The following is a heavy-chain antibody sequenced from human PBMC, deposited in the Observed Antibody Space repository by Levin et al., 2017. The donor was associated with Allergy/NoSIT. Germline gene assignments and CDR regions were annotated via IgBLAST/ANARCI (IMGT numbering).Heavy chain of an antibody. D-gene: IGHD6-19*01. Sequence: GGSLRLSCAASGFTFSDYYMSWIRQAPGKGLEWVSYISSSSSYTNYADSVKGRFTISRDNAKNSLYLQMNSLRAEDTAVYYCARGHPGIAVAGTGGYWYFDLWGRGTLVTVSS. J-gene: IGHJ2*01. CDR1: GFTFSDYY. V-gene: IGHV3-11*05. CDR2: ISSSSSYT. CDR3: ARGHPGIAVAGTGGYWYFDL.